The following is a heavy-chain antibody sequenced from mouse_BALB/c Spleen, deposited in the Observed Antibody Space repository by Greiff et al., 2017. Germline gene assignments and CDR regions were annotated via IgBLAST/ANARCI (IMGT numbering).Heavy chain of an antibody. D-gene: IGHD4-1*01. V-gene: IGHV1-4*02. CDR2: INPSSGYT. CDR3: ARIYWDAWFAY. J-gene: IGHJ3*01. Sequence: QVPLQQSAAELARPGASVKMSCKASGYTFTSYTMHWVKQRPGQGLEWIGYINPSSGYTEYNQKFKDKTTLTADKSSSTAYMQLSSLTSEDSAVYYCARIYWDAWFAYWGQGTLVTVSA. CDR1: GYTFTSYT.